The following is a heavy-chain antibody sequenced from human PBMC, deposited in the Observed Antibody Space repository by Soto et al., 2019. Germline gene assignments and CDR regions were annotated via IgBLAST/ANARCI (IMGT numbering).Heavy chain of an antibody. V-gene: IGHV4-59*12. CDR2: IYYSGST. D-gene: IGHD6-13*01. Sequence: SETLSLTCTVSGGSISSYYWSWIRQPPGKGLEWIGYIYYSGSTNYNPSLKSRVTISVDTSKNQFSLKLSSVTAADTAVYYCVGLAAAGFDYWGQGTLVTVSS. J-gene: IGHJ4*02. CDR3: VGLAAAGFDY. CDR1: GGSISSYY.